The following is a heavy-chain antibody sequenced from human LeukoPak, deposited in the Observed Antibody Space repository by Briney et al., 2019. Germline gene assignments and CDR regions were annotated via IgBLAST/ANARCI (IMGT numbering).Heavy chain of an antibody. CDR1: GYTFTSYD. CDR2: MNPNSGNT. V-gene: IGHV1-8*01. D-gene: IGHD1-7*01. CDR3: ARVGTGTTLYYYYYGMDV. Sequence: ASVKVSCKASGYTFTSYDINWVRQAPGHGLEWMGWMNPNSGNTGYAQKFQGRVTMTRNTSISTAYMELSSLRSEDTAVYYCARVGTGTTLYYYYYGMDVWGQGTTVTVSS. J-gene: IGHJ6*02.